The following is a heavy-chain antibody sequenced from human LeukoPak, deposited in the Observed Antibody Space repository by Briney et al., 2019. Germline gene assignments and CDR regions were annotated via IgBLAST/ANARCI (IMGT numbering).Heavy chain of an antibody. CDR3: ARGSSPSVVAGTESAFDI. CDR1: GFTFSSYS. CDR2: ISSSSSYI. Sequence: PGGSLRLSCAASGFTFSSYSMNWVRQAPGKGLEWVSSISSSSSYIYYADSVKGRFTISRDNAKNSLYLQMNSLRAEDTAVYYCARGSSPSVVAGTESAFDIWGQGTMVTVSS. D-gene: IGHD6-19*01. J-gene: IGHJ3*02. V-gene: IGHV3-21*01.